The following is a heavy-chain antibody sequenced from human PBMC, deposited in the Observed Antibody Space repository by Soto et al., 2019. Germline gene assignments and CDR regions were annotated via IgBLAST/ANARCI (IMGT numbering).Heavy chain of an antibody. J-gene: IGHJ6*02. CDR3: ARISGELWCYYYYYGMDV. CDR1: GGSISSSSYY. Sequence: PSETLSLTCTVSGGSISSSSYYWGLIRQPPGKGLEWIGSIYYSGSTYYNPSLKSRVTISVGTSKNQFSLKLSSVTAADTAVYYCARISGELWCYYYYYGMDVWGQGTTVTVSS. CDR2: IYYSGST. V-gene: IGHV4-39*01. D-gene: IGHD5-18*01.